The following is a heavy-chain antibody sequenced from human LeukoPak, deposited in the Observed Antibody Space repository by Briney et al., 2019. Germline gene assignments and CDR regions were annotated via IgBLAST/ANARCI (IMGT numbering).Heavy chain of an antibody. CDR2: IRSSSSTI. CDR3: ARTPAQDIVLMVYAIYAFDI. J-gene: IGHJ3*02. CDR1: GFTFSSYS. V-gene: IGHV3-48*01. D-gene: IGHD2-8*01. Sequence: GGSLRLSCAASGFTFSSYSMNWVRQPPGKELEWVSYIRSSSSTIYYADSVKGRFTISRDNAKNSLYLQMNSLRAEDTAVYYCARTPAQDIVLMVYAIYAFDIWGQGTMVTVSS.